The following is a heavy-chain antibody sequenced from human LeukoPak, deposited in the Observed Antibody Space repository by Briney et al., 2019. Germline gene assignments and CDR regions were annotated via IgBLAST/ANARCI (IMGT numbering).Heavy chain of an antibody. Sequence: GGSLRLSCAASGFTFSSYAMHWVRQAPGKGLEWVANIKEDGSEKHYVDSVKGRFTISRDNAKNSLYLQMNSLRAEDTAVYYCVRALGTGSYWGQGTLVSVSS. V-gene: IGHV3-7*01. CDR3: VRALGTGSY. CDR1: GFTFSSYA. CDR2: IKEDGSEK. J-gene: IGHJ4*02. D-gene: IGHD1-1*01.